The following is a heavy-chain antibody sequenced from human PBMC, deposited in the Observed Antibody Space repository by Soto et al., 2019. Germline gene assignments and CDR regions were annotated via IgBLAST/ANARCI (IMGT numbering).Heavy chain of an antibody. CDR3: ALLNLYRGYDYYGNRLDP. J-gene: IGHJ5*02. Sequence: GGYLRLSCAASGFTFSSYWKHLFLQAPWKELVWVSRINSDGSSTSYADSVKGRFTISRDNAKNTLYLQMNSLRAEDTAVYYCALLNLYRGYDYYGNRLDPSSQRTLDIGSS. CDR2: INSDGSST. D-gene: IGHD5-12*01. V-gene: IGHV3-74*01. CDR1: GFTFSSYW.